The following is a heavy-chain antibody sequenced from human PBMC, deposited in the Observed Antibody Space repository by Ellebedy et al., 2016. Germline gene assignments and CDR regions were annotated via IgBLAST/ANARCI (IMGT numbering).Heavy chain of an antibody. V-gene: IGHV6-1*01. D-gene: IGHD2-15*01. CDR3: ARETGYCSGGDCYSPFNP. CDR1: GDSVSSNTAA. CDR2: TYYRSKWYN. J-gene: IGHJ5*02. Sequence: SETLSLXXAISGDSVSSNTAAWNWIRQSPSRGLEWLGRTYYRSKWYNDYAISVKGRITIDPDTSKNQFSLLLNSVTPEDTAVYYCARETGYCSGGDCYSPFNPWGQGTLVTVSS.